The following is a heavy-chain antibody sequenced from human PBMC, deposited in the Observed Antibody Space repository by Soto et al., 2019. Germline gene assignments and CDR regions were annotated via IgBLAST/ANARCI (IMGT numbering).Heavy chain of an antibody. CDR2: ISNDENIK. V-gene: IGHV3-33*01. D-gene: IGHD5-12*01. J-gene: IGHJ4*02. CDR3: ARGIRGVLDY. Sequence: HPGGSLRLSCVASVFNFGNFGMHCVRQSPGKGLEWLTVISNDENIKQDSVRGRFAIARDNSKNTLYLHLTSLRAEDTAIYYCARGIRGVLDYWGQATLVTVSS. CDR1: VFNFGNFG.